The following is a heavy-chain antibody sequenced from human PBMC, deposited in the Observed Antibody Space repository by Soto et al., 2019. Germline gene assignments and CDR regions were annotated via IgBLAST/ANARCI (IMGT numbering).Heavy chain of an antibody. CDR2: IYYSGST. D-gene: IGHD2-15*01. CDR3: ARGPCSGGSCYYYYYYMDV. CDR1: GGSLSSSRYY. J-gene: IGHJ6*03. Sequence: PSETLYLTCTVTGGSLSSSRYYWGRIRQPPGKGLEWIGSIYYSGSTYYNPSLKSRVTISVDTSKNQFSLKLSSVTAADTAVYYCARGPCSGGSCYYYYYYMDVWGKGTTVTVSS. V-gene: IGHV4-39*01.